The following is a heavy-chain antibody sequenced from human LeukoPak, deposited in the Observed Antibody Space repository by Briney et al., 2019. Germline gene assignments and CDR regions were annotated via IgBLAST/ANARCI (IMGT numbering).Heavy chain of an antibody. CDR2: IYYSGST. D-gene: IGHD2-2*01. CDR1: GGSISSYY. CDR3: ARSSRNLNYGMDV. J-gene: IGHJ6*02. V-gene: IGHV4-59*01. Sequence: SETLSLTCTVSGGSISSYYWSWIRQPPGKGLEWIGYIYYSGSTNYNPSLKSRVTISVDTSKNQFSLKLSSVTAADTAVYYCARSSRNLNYGMDVWGQGTTVTVSS.